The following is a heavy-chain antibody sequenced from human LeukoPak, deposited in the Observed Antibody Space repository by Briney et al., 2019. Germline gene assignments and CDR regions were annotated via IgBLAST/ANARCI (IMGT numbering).Heavy chain of an antibody. Sequence: ASVKVSCKASGYTFTSYGISWVRQAPGQGLEWMGWISDYNGNTNYAQKLQGRVTMTTDTSTSTVYMEVRSLRSDDTAVYYCAREEVRRAVAGYFDNWGQGTLVTVSS. CDR2: ISDYNGNT. J-gene: IGHJ4*02. V-gene: IGHV1-18*01. D-gene: IGHD6-19*01. CDR3: AREEVRRAVAGYFDN. CDR1: GYTFTSYG.